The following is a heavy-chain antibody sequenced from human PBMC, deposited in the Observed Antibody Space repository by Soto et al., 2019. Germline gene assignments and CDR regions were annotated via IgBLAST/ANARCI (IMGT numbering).Heavy chain of an antibody. CDR2: INPYNGNT. D-gene: IGHD3-16*01. CDR1: GYTFTSYG. CDR3: ARGLAMTAFGGESWFDP. J-gene: IGHJ5*02. Sequence: ASVKVSCKASGYTFTSYGISWVRHAPGQGLEWMGWINPYNGNTGYAQKFQGRVTMTRNTSISTAYMELSSLRSEDTAVYYCARGLAMTAFGGESWFDPWGQGTLVTVSS. V-gene: IGHV1-8*02.